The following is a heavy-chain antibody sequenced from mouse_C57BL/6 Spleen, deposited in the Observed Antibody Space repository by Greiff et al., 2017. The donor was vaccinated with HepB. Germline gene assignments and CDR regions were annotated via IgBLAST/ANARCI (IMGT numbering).Heavy chain of an antibody. Sequence: VQLQQPGAELVKPGASVKMSCKASGYTFTSYWITWVKQRPGQGLEWIGDIYPGSGSTNYNEKFKSKATLTVDTSSSTAYMQLSSLTSEDSAVYYCARPSYYSNSYWYFDVWGTGTTVTVSS. CDR2: IYPGSGST. V-gene: IGHV1-55*01. CDR3: ARPSYYSNSYWYFDV. CDR1: GYTFTSYW. J-gene: IGHJ1*03. D-gene: IGHD2-5*01.